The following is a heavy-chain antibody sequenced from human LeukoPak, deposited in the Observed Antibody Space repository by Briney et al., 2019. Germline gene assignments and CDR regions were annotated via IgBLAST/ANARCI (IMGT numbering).Heavy chain of an antibody. V-gene: IGHV3-30-3*01. CDR1: GFTFRSYA. CDR3: ARAPGYLIDH. D-gene: IGHD1-26*01. J-gene: IGHJ4*02. CDR2: ISYDGSNN. Sequence: GGSLRLSCAASGFTFRSYAMQWVRQAPGKGLEWVAVISYDGSNNYYADAVKGRFTISRDNSKNTLYLQMNSLRAEDTAVYYCARAPGYLIDHWGQGTLVPVPS.